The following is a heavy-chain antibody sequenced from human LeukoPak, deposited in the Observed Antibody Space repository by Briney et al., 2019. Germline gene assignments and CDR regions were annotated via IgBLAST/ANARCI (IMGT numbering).Heavy chain of an antibody. D-gene: IGHD2-2*01. CDR2: ISSSSSYI. Sequence: GGSLRLCCAASGFTFSSYTMNWVRQAPGKGLESVSSISSSSSYIHHADSVKGRFTISRDNAKTSLYLQMTSLRAEDTAVYYCAIAGRSSTMGLDFFDYWGQGTLVTVSS. CDR1: GFTFSSYT. V-gene: IGHV3-21*01. J-gene: IGHJ4*02. CDR3: AIAGRSSTMGLDFFDY.